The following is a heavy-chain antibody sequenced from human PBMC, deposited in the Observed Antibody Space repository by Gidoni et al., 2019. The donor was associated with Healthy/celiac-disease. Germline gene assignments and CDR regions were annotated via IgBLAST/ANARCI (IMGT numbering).Heavy chain of an antibody. V-gene: IGHV2-26*01. J-gene: IGHJ6*02. D-gene: IGHD5-18*01. Sequence: QVTLKEYGPVLVKPTETITLTCTVSGFSLSNARMGVSWIRQPPGKALELLANIFSNDEKSYSTSLKSRLTISQDTSKSQLVLTMTNMYPVDTATYYCARAGYSYRMDVWGQGTTVTVSS. CDR3: ARAGYSYRMDV. CDR2: IFSNDEK. CDR1: GFSLSNARMG.